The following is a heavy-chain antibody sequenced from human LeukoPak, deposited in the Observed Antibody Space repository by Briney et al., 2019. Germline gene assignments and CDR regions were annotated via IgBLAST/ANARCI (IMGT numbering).Heavy chain of an antibody. D-gene: IGHD3-16*02. J-gene: IGHJ4*02. CDR2: IYSSGST. CDR1: GFTVSSNY. CDR3: ARARGSYRYMEAFDY. V-gene: IGHV3-66*03. Sequence: GGSLRLSCAASGFTVSSNYMSWVRQAPGKGLEWVSVIYSSGSTYYADSVKGRFTISRDNSKNTLYLQMNSLRAEDTAVYYCARARGSYRYMEAFDYWGQGTLVTVSS.